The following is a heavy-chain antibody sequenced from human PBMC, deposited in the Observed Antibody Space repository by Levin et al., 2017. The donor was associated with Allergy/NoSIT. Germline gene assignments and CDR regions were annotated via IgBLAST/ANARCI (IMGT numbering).Heavy chain of an antibody. J-gene: IGHJ4*02. V-gene: IGHV3-21*01. D-gene: IGHD3-10*01. CDR2: ISSSSSYI. CDR3: ARDRGQSGGLGY. CDR1: GFTFSSYS. Sequence: GGSLRLSCAASGFTFSSYSMNWVRQAPGKGLEWVSSISSSSSYIYYADSVKGRFTISRDNAKNSLYLQMNSLRAEDTAVYYCARDRGQSGGLGYWGQGTLVTVSS.